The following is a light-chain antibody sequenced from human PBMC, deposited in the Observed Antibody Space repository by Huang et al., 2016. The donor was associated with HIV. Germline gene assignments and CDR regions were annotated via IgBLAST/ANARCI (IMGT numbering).Light chain of an antibody. CDR2: GAS. Sequence: IQLTQSPSSLSASVGDRVTITCRASQGISSYLAWYQQKPGKAPNLLIYGASTLQSGVPSRFSGSGSGTDFTLTISSLQPEDFATYYCQLLNSYPSITFGQGTRLEMK. CDR3: QLLNSYPSIT. CDR1: QGISSY. V-gene: IGKV1-9*01. J-gene: IGKJ5*01.